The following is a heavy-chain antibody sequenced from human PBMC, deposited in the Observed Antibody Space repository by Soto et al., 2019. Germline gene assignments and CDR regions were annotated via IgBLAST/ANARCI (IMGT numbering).Heavy chain of an antibody. V-gene: IGHV3-9*01. J-gene: IGHJ4*02. Sequence: GGSLRLSCAASGFTFDDYAMHWVRQAPGKGLEWVSGISWNSGSIDYADSVKGRFTISRDNAKDSLYLQMNSLRVEDTALYYCAKEQNPNYYDSSGYSESSFDYWGQGTLVTVSS. CDR2: ISWNSGSI. CDR3: AKEQNPNYYDSSGYSESSFDY. D-gene: IGHD3-22*01. CDR1: GFTFDDYA.